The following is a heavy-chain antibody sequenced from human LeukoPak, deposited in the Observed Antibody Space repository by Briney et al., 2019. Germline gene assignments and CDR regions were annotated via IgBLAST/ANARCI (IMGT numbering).Heavy chain of an antibody. CDR3: TTDAGAHYYDSSGFDY. Sequence: GGSLRLSCAASGFTFSNAWMSWVRQAPGKGLEWVGRIKSKTDGGTTAHAAPVKGRFIISRDDSKNTLYLQMNSLKTEDTAVYYCTTDAGAHYYDSSGFDYWGQGTLVTVSS. J-gene: IGHJ4*02. V-gene: IGHV3-15*01. CDR1: GFTFSNAW. D-gene: IGHD3-22*01. CDR2: IKSKTDGGTT.